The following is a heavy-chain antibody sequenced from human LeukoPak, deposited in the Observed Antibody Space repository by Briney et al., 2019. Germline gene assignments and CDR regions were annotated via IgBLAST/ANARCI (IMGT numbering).Heavy chain of an antibody. V-gene: IGHV3-48*02. CDR3: ARDGMVRGVIIWDAFDI. CDR2: ISSSSSTI. CDR1: GFTFSSYS. D-gene: IGHD3-10*01. J-gene: IGHJ3*02. Sequence: GGSLRLSCAASGFTFSSYSMNWVRQAPGEGLEWVSYISSSSSTIYYADSVKGRFTISRDNAKNSLYLQMNSLRDEDTAVYYCARDGMVRGVIIWDAFDIWGQGTMVTVSS.